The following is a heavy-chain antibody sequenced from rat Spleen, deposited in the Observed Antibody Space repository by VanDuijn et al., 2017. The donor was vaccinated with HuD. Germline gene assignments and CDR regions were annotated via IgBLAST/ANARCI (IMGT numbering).Heavy chain of an antibody. CDR2: ISAGAGNT. V-gene: IGHV5S13*01. Sequence: EVQLVESGGGLVQPGRSLKLSCVASGFSFTNHGMAWVRQAPTKGLEWVASISAGAGNTYSRDSVKGRFTISRDNEKNTVYLQMDSLRSEDTATYYCARHLGDYWGKESWSQSPQ. J-gene: IGHJ2*01. CDR1: GFSFTNHG. D-gene: IGHD4-6*01. CDR3: ARHLGDY.